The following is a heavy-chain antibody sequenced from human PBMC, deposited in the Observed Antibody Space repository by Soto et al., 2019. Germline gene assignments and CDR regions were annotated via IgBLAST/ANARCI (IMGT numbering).Heavy chain of an antibody. CDR2: ISSSSIYI. CDR3: ARLYPVSDY. J-gene: IGHJ4*02. CDR1: GFIFSHYA. Sequence: PGGSLRLSCTASGFIFSHYAMNWVRQGPGKGLEWVSVISSSSIYIYYADSVKGRFTISRDNAKNSLYLQMNSLRAEDTAVYYCARLYPVSDYWGQGTLVTVSS. V-gene: IGHV3-21*01.